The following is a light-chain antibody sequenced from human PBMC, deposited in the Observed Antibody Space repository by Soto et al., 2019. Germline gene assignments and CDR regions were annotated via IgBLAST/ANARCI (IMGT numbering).Light chain of an antibody. Sequence: EIVLTQSPGTLSLSPGDRATLSCRASQSVTSSYLAWYQQKPGQAPRLLIYGASSRATGIPDRFSGSGSGTDFTLTISRLEPEDFAVYYRQQYGTSPPYTFGQGTKLEVK. CDR3: QQYGTSPPYT. V-gene: IGKV3-20*01. J-gene: IGKJ2*01. CDR2: GAS. CDR1: QSVTSSY.